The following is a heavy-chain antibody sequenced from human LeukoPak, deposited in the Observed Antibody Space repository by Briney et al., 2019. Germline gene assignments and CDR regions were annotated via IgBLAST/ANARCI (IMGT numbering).Heavy chain of an antibody. CDR2: IYSGGST. V-gene: IGHV3-66*01. CDR1: GFTVSSNY. CDR3: ARDRYYYGSGSLNPYYYYGMDV. D-gene: IGHD3-10*01. Sequence: GGSLRLSCAASGFTVSSNYMSWVRQAPGKGLEWVSVIYSGGSTYYADSVKGRFTISRDNSKNTLYLQMNSLRAEDTAVYYCARDRYYYGSGSLNPYYYYGMDVWGQGTTVTVSS. J-gene: IGHJ6*02.